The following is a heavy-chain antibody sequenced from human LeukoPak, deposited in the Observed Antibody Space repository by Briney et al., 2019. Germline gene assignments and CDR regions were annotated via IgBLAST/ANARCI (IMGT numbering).Heavy chain of an antibody. CDR1: GFTFSSYA. V-gene: IGHV3-7*01. CDR3: VTNQTGRHPYFFDY. J-gene: IGHJ4*02. D-gene: IGHD3-10*01. Sequence: GGSLRLSCAASGFTFSSYAMHWVRQAPGKGLEWVANIKEDGNEIYYVDAVKGRFSISRDNAKTSLYLQMNNLSVADTAVYYCVTNQTGRHPYFFDYWGQGTLVTVSS. CDR2: IKEDGNEI.